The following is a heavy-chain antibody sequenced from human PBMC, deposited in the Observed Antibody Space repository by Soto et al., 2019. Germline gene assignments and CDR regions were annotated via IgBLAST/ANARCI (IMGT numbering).Heavy chain of an antibody. CDR1: GGTFCMYA. CDR2: IKPIFGTA. Sequence: QVHLVQSGAGVRKPGSSVKVSWKAAGGTFCMYAMVWVGQAPGQGLDWLGGIKPIFGTANHVQKFQGRVTITADESTSTAYMELRSLRSEDTAVYYCARSGNARGGDYYFAYWGQGTLVTVS. CDR3: ARSGNARGGDYYFAY. J-gene: IGHJ4*02. D-gene: IGHD3-16*01. V-gene: IGHV1-69*01.